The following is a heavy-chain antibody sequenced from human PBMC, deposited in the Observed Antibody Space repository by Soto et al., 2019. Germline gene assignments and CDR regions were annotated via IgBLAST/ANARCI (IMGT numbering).Heavy chain of an antibody. CDR1: GYTFTSYA. D-gene: IGHD1-26*01. Sequence: ASVKVSCKASGYTFTSYAMHWVRQAPGQRLEWMGWINTGNGNTKYSQKFQGRVTITRDTSASTAYMELSSLRSEDTAVYYCARDRVGATFDYWGQGTLVTVSS. J-gene: IGHJ4*02. CDR3: ARDRVGATFDY. CDR2: INTGNGNT. V-gene: IGHV1-3*04.